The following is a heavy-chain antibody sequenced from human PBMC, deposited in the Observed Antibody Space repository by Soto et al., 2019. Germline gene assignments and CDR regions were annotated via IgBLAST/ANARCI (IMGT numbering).Heavy chain of an antibody. J-gene: IGHJ6*02. CDR2: IWYDGSKQ. Sequence: QVQLVESGGAVVQPGRSLRLSCEASGFPFSTYGMHWVRQTPGKGLEGVAVIWYDGSKQYYVDFVKGRFTISRDNSKNTLYLQMNRLRAEDTAVYYCAREGELGLGMGMDVWGQGTTVTVSS. CDR1: GFPFSTYG. CDR3: AREGELGLGMGMDV. D-gene: IGHD7-27*01. V-gene: IGHV3-33*01.